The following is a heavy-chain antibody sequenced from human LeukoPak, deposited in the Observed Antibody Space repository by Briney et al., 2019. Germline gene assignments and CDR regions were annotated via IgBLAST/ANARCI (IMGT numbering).Heavy chain of an antibody. D-gene: IGHD3-9*01. CDR1: GVTFSNYA. CDR2: ISGRVGST. V-gene: IGHV3-23*01. Sequence: GASLRLSCAAYGVTFSNYAMSWGRPVTGQGLEWGSAISGRVGSTYYADSVKGRFPISRDTSKHKLYLQMNSLRAEDTAVYHCAKCGDYDVLTGYSDFDYWGQGTLVTVSS. CDR3: AKCGDYDVLTGYSDFDY. J-gene: IGHJ4*02.